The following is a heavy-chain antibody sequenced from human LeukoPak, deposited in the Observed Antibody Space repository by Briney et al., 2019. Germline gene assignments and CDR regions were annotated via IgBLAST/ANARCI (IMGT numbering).Heavy chain of an antibody. D-gene: IGHD3-22*01. CDR2: INHSGST. CDR1: GGSFSGYY. J-gene: IGHJ1*01. V-gene: IGHV4-34*01. Sequence: PSETLPLTCAVYGGSFSGYYWSWIRQPPGKGLEWIGEINHSGSTNYNPSLKSRVTISVDTSKNQFSLKLSSVTAADTAVYYCAIMHGYYDGTGYWVQWGQGTLVTVSS. CDR3: AIMHGYYDGTGYWVQ.